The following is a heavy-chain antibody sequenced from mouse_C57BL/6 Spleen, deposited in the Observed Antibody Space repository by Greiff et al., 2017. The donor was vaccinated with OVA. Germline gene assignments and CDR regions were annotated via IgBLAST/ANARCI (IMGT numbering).Heavy chain of an antibody. D-gene: IGHD4-1*01. Sequence: VQLQQSGPELVKPGASVKISCKASGYSFTGYYMNWVKQSPEKSLEWIGEINPSTGGTTYNQKVKAKATLTVDKSSSTAYMQLKSLTSEDSAVYYCARSELGYYFDYWGQGTTLTVSS. J-gene: IGHJ2*01. V-gene: IGHV1-42*01. CDR3: ARSELGYYFDY. CDR1: GYSFTGYY. CDR2: INPSTGGT.